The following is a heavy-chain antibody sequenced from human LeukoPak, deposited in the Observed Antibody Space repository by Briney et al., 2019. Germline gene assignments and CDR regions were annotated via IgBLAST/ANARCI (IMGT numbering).Heavy chain of an antibody. CDR3: AKDQSVGARGGLDY. D-gene: IGHD1-26*01. CDR1: GFTFDDYG. Sequence: PGGSLRLSCAASGFTFDDYGMSWVRQAPGKGLEWVSAISGSGGSTYYADSVKGRFTISRDNSKNTLYLQMNSLRAEDTAVYYCAKDQSVGARGGLDYWGQGTLVTVSS. CDR2: ISGSGGST. J-gene: IGHJ4*02. V-gene: IGHV3-23*01.